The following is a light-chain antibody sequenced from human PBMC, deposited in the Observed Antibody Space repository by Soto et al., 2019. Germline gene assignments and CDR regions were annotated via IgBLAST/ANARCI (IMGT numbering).Light chain of an antibody. J-gene: IGKJ1*01. V-gene: IGKV3-20*01. CDR3: QQSFSTPPT. Sequence: EIVLTQSPGTLSLSPGERATLSCRASQTVSTTYFNWYQQKPGQAPRLLIYGSSSRATGIPDRFSGSGSGTDFTLTISRLEPEDFASYYCQQSFSTPPTFGQGTKVDIK. CDR1: QTVSTTY. CDR2: GSS.